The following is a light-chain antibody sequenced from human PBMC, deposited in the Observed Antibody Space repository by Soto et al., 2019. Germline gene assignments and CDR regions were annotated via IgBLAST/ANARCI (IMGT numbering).Light chain of an antibody. J-gene: IGKJ2*01. CDR2: AAS. V-gene: IGKV1-12*01. CDR3: QQAYSLPVT. CDR1: QGISNW. Sequence: DIQLTQSPSSVSASVGDRVTLTCRASQGISNWLAWYQQKPGKAPKLLISAASTLQGGVPSRFSGSFSGTDFTLTITNLQAEDFATYFCQQAYSLPVTFGLGTKLEIK.